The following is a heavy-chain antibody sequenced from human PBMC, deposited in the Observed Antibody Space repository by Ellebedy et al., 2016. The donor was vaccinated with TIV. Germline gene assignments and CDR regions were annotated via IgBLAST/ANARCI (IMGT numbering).Heavy chain of an antibody. CDR3: AKDSAGSRWEGYYDMDV. J-gene: IGHJ6*02. CDR1: GFTFSTYG. D-gene: IGHD6-13*01. V-gene: IGHV3-30*02. Sequence: GESLKISCAASGFTFSTYGMHWVRQAPGKGLEWVASLASDGSNKYYADSVKGRFTISRDNSKNTLYLQMNSLRAEDTAVYYCAKDSAGSRWEGYYDMDVWGQGTTVTVSS. CDR2: LASDGSNK.